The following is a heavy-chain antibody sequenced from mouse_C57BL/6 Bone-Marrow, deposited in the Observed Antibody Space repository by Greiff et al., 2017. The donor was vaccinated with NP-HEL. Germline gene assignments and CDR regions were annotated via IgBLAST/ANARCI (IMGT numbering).Heavy chain of an antibody. J-gene: IGHJ3*01. CDR3: ARRGYDYGWFAY. CDR1: GYAFSSYW. Sequence: VQLQQSGAELVKPGASVKISCKASGYAFSSYWMNWVKQRPGKGLEWIGQIYPGDGDTNYNGKFKGKATLTADKSSSTAYMQLSSLTSEDSAVYFCARRGYDYGWFAYWGQGTLVTVSA. V-gene: IGHV1-80*01. D-gene: IGHD2-4*01. CDR2: IYPGDGDT.